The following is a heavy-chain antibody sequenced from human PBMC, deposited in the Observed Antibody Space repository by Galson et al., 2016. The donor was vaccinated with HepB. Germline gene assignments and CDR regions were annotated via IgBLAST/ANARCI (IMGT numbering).Heavy chain of an antibody. CDR3: AREGHYSAWFVIDY. J-gene: IGHJ4*02. D-gene: IGHD6-19*01. Sequence: SLRLSCAVSGFTFSSYGMYWVRQAPGKGLEWVAGIWSDGSNKFHADSVKGRFTISRDNSKNTLYLQMNSLRAEDTAVYYCAREGHYSAWFVIDYWGQGTLVTVSS. CDR2: IWSDGSNK. CDR1: GFTFSSYG. V-gene: IGHV3-33*07.